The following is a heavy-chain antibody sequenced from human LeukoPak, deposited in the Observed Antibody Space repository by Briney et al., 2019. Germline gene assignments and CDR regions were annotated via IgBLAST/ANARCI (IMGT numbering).Heavy chain of an antibody. CDR1: GFTFTSSA. V-gene: IGHV1-58*02. D-gene: IGHD6-13*01. J-gene: IGHJ5*02. CDR2: IVVGSGNT. CDR3: AAGDIAAAGTVP. Sequence: SVKVSCKASGFTFTSSAMQWVRQARGQRLEWIGWIVVGSGNTNYAQKFKERVTITRDMSTSAAYMELGSLRSEDTAVYYCAAGDIAAAGTVPWGQGTLVTVSS.